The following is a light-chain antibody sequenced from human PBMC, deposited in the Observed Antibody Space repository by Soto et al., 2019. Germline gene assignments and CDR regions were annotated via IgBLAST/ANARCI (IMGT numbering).Light chain of an antibody. J-gene: IGLJ2*01. Sequence: QSALTQPPSASGSPGQSVTISCTGTSRDVGGYYYVSWYQQHPGKAPKLMIYEVSKRPSGVPDRFSGSKSGNTASLTVSGLQAEDEAEYYCSSYAVSNNFEFGGGTKVTVL. CDR2: EVS. V-gene: IGLV2-8*01. CDR3: SSYAVSNNFE. CDR1: SRDVGGYYY.